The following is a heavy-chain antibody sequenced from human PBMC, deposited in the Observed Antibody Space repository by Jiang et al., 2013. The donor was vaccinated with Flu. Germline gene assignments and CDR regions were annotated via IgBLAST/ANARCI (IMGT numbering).Heavy chain of an antibody. Sequence: VQLVESGGGLVQPGRSLRLSCAASGFTFDDYAMHWVRQAPGKGLEWVSGISWNSGSIGYADSVKGRFTISRDNAKNSLYLQMNSLRAEDTALYYCAKPLGPYDSSGLDDAFDIWAKGQMVTVSS. CDR3: AKPLGPYDSSGLDDAFDI. CDR1: GFTFDDYA. V-gene: IGHV3-9*01. CDR2: ISWNSGSI. J-gene: IGHJ3*02. D-gene: IGHD3-22*01.